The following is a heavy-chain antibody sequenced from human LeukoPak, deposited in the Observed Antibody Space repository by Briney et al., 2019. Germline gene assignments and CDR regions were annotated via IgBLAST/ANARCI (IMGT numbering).Heavy chain of an antibody. CDR3: AGASPPHSGSFVGFDY. Sequence: ASVKVSCKASGYTFTSYYMHWVRQAPGQGLEWMGIINPSGGSTSYAQKFQGRVTMTRDMSTSTVYMELSSLRSEDTAVYYCAGASPPHSGSFVGFDYWGQGTLVTVSS. CDR1: GYTFTSYY. CDR2: INPSGGST. V-gene: IGHV1-46*01. D-gene: IGHD1-26*01. J-gene: IGHJ4*02.